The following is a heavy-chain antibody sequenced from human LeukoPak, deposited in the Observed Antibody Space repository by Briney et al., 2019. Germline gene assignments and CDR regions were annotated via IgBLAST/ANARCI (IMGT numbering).Heavy chain of an antibody. CDR1: GFTFSSYW. CDR3: TRYLSGGFDS. CDR2: INTDGSTT. D-gene: IGHD2-15*01. Sequence: GGSLRLSCVGSGFTFSSYWMLWVRQAPRKGLVWVSRINTDGSTTSYADSVKGRFTFSRDNAKNTLYLQMNSLRAEDTAVYYCTRYLSGGFDSWGQGTLVTVSS. J-gene: IGHJ4*02. V-gene: IGHV3-74*01.